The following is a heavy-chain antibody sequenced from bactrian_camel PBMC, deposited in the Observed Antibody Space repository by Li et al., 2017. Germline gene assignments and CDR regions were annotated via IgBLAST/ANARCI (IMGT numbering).Heavy chain of an antibody. J-gene: IGHJ4*01. V-gene: IGHV3S40*01. Sequence: VQLVESGGGSAQVGGSLRLSCSASADALMYMAWFRQTPGKGLEWVSGINIGGDRLYYADSVKGRLTISRDNAKNTVYLQMNSLKTEDTAVYHCATLNPSLFGYWGQGTQVTVS. CDR2: INIGGDRL. CDR1: ADALMY. CDR3: ATLNPSLFGY. D-gene: IGHD1*01.